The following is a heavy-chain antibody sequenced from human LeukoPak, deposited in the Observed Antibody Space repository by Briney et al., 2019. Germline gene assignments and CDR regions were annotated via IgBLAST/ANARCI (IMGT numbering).Heavy chain of an antibody. J-gene: IGHJ4*02. Sequence: GASVKVSCKASGYTFTSYAMHWVRQAPGQRLEWMGWINAGNGNTKYSQEFQGRVTITRDTSASTAYMELSSLRSEDMAVYYCARADRRNTNFDYWGQGTLVTVSS. V-gene: IGHV1-3*03. CDR2: INAGNGNT. CDR1: GYTFTSYA. CDR3: ARADRRNTNFDY.